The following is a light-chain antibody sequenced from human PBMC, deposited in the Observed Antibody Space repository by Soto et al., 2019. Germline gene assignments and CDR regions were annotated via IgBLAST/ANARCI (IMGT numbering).Light chain of an antibody. CDR2: GAS. CDR1: QSVSNNY. CDR3: QQYGSSGT. Sequence: EIVLTQSPGTLSLSPGERATLSCRASQSVSNNYLAWYQQKPGQAPRLLIYGASNRATGIPDRFSGSGSETDFTLTVGRLEHEDFAVYYCQQYGSSGTFGQGTKVEIK. J-gene: IGKJ1*01. V-gene: IGKV3-20*01.